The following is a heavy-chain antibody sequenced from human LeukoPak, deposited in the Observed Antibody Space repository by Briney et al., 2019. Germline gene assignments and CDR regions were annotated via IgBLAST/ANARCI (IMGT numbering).Heavy chain of an antibody. CDR3: ARDRPVMITFGGVIIAAY. D-gene: IGHD3-16*02. J-gene: IGHJ4*02. V-gene: IGHV4-59*01. CDR1: GGSISSYY. CDR2: IYYSGST. Sequence: SETLSLTCTVSGGSISSYYWSWIRQPPGKGLEWIGYIYYSGSTNYNPSLKSRVTISVDTSKNQFSLELSSVTAADTAVYYCARDRPVMITFGGVIIAAYWGQGTLVSVSS.